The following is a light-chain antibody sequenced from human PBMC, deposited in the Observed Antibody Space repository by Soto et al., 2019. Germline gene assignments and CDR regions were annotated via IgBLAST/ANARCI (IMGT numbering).Light chain of an antibody. CDR3: SSYTSSSTLV. Sequence: QSALTQPASVSGSPGQSITISCTGTSSDVGGYNYVSWYQQHPGKAPKLMIYDVSNRPSGVSNRFSGSKSGNTASLTISGXXXEXEADXYCSSYTSSSTLVFGGGTKLTVL. J-gene: IGLJ2*01. CDR2: DVS. V-gene: IGLV2-14*01. CDR1: SSDVGGYNY.